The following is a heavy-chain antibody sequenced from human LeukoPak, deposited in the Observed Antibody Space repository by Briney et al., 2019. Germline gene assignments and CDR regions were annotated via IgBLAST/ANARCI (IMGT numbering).Heavy chain of an antibody. Sequence: SETLSLTCAVYGGSFSGYYWSWIRQPPGKGLEWIGEINHSGSTNYNPSLKSRVTISVDTSKNQFSLKLSSVTAADTAVYYCARHGLSGRLWSGYHNFDYWGQGTLVTVSS. J-gene: IGHJ4*02. V-gene: IGHV4-34*01. CDR2: INHSGST. CDR1: GGSFSGYY. CDR3: ARHGLSGRLWSGYHNFDY. D-gene: IGHD3-3*01.